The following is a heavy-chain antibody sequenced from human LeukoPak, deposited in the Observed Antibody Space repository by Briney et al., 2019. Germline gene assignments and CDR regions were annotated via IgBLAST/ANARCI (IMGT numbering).Heavy chain of an antibody. J-gene: IGHJ4*02. CDR2: VSHSGSI. V-gene: IGHV4-39*01. CDR1: GGSMSSSSYS. CDR3: WAIVTTIKLDF. Sequence: PSETLSLTCTVSGGSMSSSSYSWGWIRQPPGKGLEWIGGVSHSGSINYDPSLKNRVTISVDTSKNQFSLKLSSVTAADTAVYYCWAIVTTIKLDFWGQGTLVTVSS. D-gene: IGHD5-12*01.